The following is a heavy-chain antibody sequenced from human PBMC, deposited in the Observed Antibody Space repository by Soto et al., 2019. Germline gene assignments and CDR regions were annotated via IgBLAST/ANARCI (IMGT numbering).Heavy chain of an antibody. Sequence: ASVKVSCKASGYTFTSYVMHWVRQAPGQRLEWMGWINAGNGNTKYSQKFQGRVTITRDTSASTAYMELSSLRSEDTAVYYCARSRKTVTKLSEYDIWGQGTMVTVAS. CDR2: INAGNGNT. D-gene: IGHD4-17*01. CDR1: GYTFTSYV. J-gene: IGHJ3*02. V-gene: IGHV1-3*01. CDR3: ARSRKTVTKLSEYDI.